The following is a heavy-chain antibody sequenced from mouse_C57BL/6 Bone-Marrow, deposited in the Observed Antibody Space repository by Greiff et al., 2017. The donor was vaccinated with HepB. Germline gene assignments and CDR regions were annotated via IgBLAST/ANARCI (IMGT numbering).Heavy chain of an antibody. CDR2: IYPRDGST. D-gene: IGHD1-1*01. CDR3: ARYHYGSSWQYYFDY. V-gene: IGHV1-78*01. J-gene: IGHJ2*01. CDR1: GYTFTDHT. Sequence: VQLQQSDAELVKPGASVKISCKVSGYTFTDHTIHWMKQRPEQGLEWIGYIYPRDGSTKYNEKFKGKATLTADKSSSTAYMQLNSLTSEDSAVYFCARYHYGSSWQYYFDYWGQGTTLTVSS.